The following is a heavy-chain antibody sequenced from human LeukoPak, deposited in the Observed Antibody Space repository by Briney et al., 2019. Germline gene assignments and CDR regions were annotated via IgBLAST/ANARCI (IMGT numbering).Heavy chain of an antibody. J-gene: IGHJ3*02. Sequence: ASVKVSCKASGYTFTAYSMHWGRQAPGQGLEWMGWINPNSGGTNYAQKFQGRVTMTSDTSITTAYMELSRLRSDDTAVYYCARDLDYYGSGSFFNIWGQGTMVTVSS. V-gene: IGHV1-2*02. CDR3: ARDLDYYGSGSFFNI. D-gene: IGHD3-10*01. CDR1: GYTFTAYS. CDR2: INPNSGGT.